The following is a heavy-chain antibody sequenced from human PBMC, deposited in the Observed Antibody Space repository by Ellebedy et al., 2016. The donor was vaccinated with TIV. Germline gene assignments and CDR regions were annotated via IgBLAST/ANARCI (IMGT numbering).Heavy chain of an antibody. V-gene: IGHV3-7*03. Sequence: GESLKISXAGSGFTFSDYWMTWVRQAPGKGLEWLANIKNDGTEKFYVDSMKGRFTISRDNAKESLYLQMNSLRAEDTAVYYCARGNYGLDVWGQGTTVTVSS. J-gene: IGHJ6*02. CDR2: IKNDGTEK. CDR3: ARGNYGLDV. CDR1: GFTFSDYW.